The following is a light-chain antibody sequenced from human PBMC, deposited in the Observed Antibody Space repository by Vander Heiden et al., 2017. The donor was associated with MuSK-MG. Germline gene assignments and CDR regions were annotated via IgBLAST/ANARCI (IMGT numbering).Light chain of an antibody. CDR2: KDS. J-gene: IGLJ1*01. Sequence: SYELTQPPSVSVSPGTTATITFPGDALPKQHAFWYQQKPGHAPILLIYKDSERPSVIPERFSGTSSGTRATLTISGVQAEDEADYYCQSADYSGTYVFATGTKVTVL. CDR3: QSADYSGTYV. CDR1: ALPKQH. V-gene: IGLV3-25*03.